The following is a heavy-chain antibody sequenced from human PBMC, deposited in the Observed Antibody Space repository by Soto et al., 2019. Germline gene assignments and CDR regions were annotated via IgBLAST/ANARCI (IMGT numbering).Heavy chain of an antibody. CDR2: ISTYNGKT. V-gene: IGHV1-18*01. J-gene: IGHJ4*02. D-gene: IGHD6-13*01. CDR1: GYTFSTYP. CDR3: ARDRVEAALGTFDQ. Sequence: QVQLVQSGAEVKKPGASVKVSCKTSGYTFSTYPISWVRQAPGQGLEWVGWISTYNGKTKYGQKFQGRVTITTDTSASTGYMNLRNLRSDDTAVYYCARDRVEAALGTFDQWGQGTLVTVSS.